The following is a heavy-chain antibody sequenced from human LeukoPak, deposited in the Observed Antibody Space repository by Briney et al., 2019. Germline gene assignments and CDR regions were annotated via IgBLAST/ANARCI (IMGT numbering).Heavy chain of an antibody. D-gene: IGHD3-22*01. CDR1: GFTFSDYY. CDR2: ISSSGSTI. V-gene: IGHV3-11*01. Sequence: GGSLRLSCAASGFTFSDYYMSWIRQAPGKGLEWVSYISSSGSTIYYADSVKGRFTISRDNSKNTLYLQMNSLRVEDTAVYYCAKGGGYYRYFDYWGQGTLVTVSS. J-gene: IGHJ4*02. CDR3: AKGGGYYRYFDY.